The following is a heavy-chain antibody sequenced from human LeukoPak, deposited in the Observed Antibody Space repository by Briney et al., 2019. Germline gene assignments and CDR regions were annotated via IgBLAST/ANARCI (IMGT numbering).Heavy chain of an antibody. CDR2: ISGSGGST. J-gene: IGHJ6*02. CDR1: GFTFSSYA. Sequence: GGSLRLSCAASGFTFSSYAMSWVRQAPGKGLEWVSAISGSGGSTYYADSVKGRFTISRDNSMNTLYLQMNSLRAEDTAVYYCAKDLSGSSGWYYYYGMDVWGQGTTVTVSS. CDR3: AKDLSGSSGWYYYYGMDV. V-gene: IGHV3-23*01. D-gene: IGHD6-19*01.